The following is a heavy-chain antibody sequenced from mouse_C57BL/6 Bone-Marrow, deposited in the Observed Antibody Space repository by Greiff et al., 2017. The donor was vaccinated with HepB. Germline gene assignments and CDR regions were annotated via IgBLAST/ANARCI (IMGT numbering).Heavy chain of an antibody. Sequence: DVTLVESGGGLVQPKGSLQLSCAASGFSFNTYAMNWVRQAPGKGLEWVARIRSKRNNYATYYADSVKDRFTISSDDSESMLYLQMNNLKTEDTAMYYCVRHGVYGSSYDYYAMDYWGQGTSVTVSS. V-gene: IGHV10-1*01. CDR1: GFSFNTYA. CDR3: VRHGVYGSSYDYYAMDY. CDR2: IRSKRNNYAT. D-gene: IGHD1-1*01. J-gene: IGHJ4*01.